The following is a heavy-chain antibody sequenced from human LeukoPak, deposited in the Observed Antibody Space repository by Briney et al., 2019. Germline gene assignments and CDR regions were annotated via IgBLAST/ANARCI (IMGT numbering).Heavy chain of an antibody. Sequence: ASVKVSCKASGGTFSSYGISWVRQAPGQGLEWMGGIIPIFGTANYAQKFQGRATITADESTSTAYMELSSLRSEDTAVYYCARLDEYSSSSRYYGMDVWGQGTTVTVSS. CDR2: IIPIFGTA. D-gene: IGHD6-6*01. J-gene: IGHJ6*02. CDR3: ARLDEYSSSSRYYGMDV. CDR1: GGTFSSYG. V-gene: IGHV1-69*13.